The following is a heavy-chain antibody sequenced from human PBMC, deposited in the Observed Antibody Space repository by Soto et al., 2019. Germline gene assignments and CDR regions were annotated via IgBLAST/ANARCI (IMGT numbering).Heavy chain of an antibody. V-gene: IGHV1-18*01. Sequence: ASVKVSCKASGYTFTSYGISWVRQAPGQGLEWMGWISTYNGNTKYAQKLQGRVTMTTDTSTSTAYMELRSLRSDDTAVFHCAREMVRGVVSDYWGKGTLVTVSS. D-gene: IGHD3-10*01. CDR2: ISTYNGNT. CDR3: AREMVRGVVSDY. J-gene: IGHJ4*02. CDR1: GYTFTSYG.